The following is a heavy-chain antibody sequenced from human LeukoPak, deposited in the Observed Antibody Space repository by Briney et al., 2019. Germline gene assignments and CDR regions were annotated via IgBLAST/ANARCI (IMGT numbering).Heavy chain of an antibody. Sequence: GGSLKLSCAASGFMFSGSPMHWVRQASGKGLEWVGHIRSKANNYATIYAASVKGRFTISRDDSKNTAYLQMNSLKTEDTAVYYCARPSQYGSGTDYYFDSWGQGTLVTVSS. J-gene: IGHJ4*02. CDR2: IRSKANNYAT. V-gene: IGHV3-73*01. CDR3: ARPSQYGSGTDYYFDS. D-gene: IGHD3-10*01. CDR1: GFMFSGSP.